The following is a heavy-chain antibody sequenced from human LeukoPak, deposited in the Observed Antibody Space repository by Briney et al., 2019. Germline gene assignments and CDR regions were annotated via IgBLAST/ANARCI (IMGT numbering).Heavy chain of an antibody. V-gene: IGHV4-34*01. CDR3: ARSVVDYGMDV. Sequence: PSETLSLTCAVYGGSFSGYYWSWIRQPPGKGLEWIGEINHSGSTNYNPSLKSRVTISVDKSKNQFSLRLSSVTAADTAVYYCARSVVDYGMDVWGQGTTVTVSS. D-gene: IGHD2-15*01. CDR1: GGSFSGYY. CDR2: INHSGST. J-gene: IGHJ6*02.